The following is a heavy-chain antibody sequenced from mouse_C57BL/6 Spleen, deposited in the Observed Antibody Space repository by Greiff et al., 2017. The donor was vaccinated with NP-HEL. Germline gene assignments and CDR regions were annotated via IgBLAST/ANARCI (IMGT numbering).Heavy chain of an antibody. D-gene: IGHD2-4*01. V-gene: IGHV2-9-1*01. CDR1: GFSLTSYA. J-gene: IGHJ3*01. CDR3: ARNDYDGIFAY. CDR2: IWPGGGT. Sequence: VQRVESGPGLVAPSPSLSITCTASGFSLTSYAITWVRQPPGQGLEWLGVIWPGGGTTYNTALKSSLSISKANSKSQVILKMNSLQTDDTARYYGARNDYDGIFAYWGQGTLVTVSA.